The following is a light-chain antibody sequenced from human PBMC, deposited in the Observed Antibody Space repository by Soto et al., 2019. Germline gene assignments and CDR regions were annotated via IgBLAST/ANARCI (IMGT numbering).Light chain of an antibody. CDR1: SGHSSYA. CDR2: LNSDGSH. CDR3: QTWGTGVV. Sequence: QLVLTQSPSASASLGASVKLTCTLSSGHSSYAIAWHQQQPEKGPRYLMKLNSDGSHSKGDGIPDRFSGSSSGAERYLTISSLQSEDEADYYCQTWGTGVVFGGGTKGPS. J-gene: IGLJ2*01. V-gene: IGLV4-69*02.